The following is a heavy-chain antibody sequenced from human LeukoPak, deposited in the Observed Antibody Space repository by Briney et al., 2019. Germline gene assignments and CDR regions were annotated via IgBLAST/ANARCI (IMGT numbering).Heavy chain of an antibody. CDR2: INHSGST. Sequence: SETLPLTCAVYGGSFSGYYWSWIRQPPGKGLEWIGEINHSGSTNYNPSLKSRVTISVDTSKNQFSLKLSSVTAADTAVYYCASPHYYDENSFDPWGQGTLVTVSS. V-gene: IGHV4-34*01. CDR1: GGSFSGYY. D-gene: IGHD3-22*01. J-gene: IGHJ5*02. CDR3: ASPHYYDENSFDP.